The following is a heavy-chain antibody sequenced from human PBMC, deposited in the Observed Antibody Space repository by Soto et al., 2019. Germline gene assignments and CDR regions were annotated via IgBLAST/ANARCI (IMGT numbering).Heavy chain of an antibody. CDR1: GGSISSSSYY. CDR3: ARPSTDAFDI. V-gene: IGHV4-39*01. CDR2: IYYSGST. J-gene: IGHJ3*02. Sequence: QLQLQESGPGLVKPSETLSLTCTVSGGSISSSSYYWGWIRQPPGKGLGWIGSIYYSGSTYYNPSLKSRVTISVDTSKNQFSLKLSSVTAADTAVYYCARPSTDAFDIWGQGTMVTVSS.